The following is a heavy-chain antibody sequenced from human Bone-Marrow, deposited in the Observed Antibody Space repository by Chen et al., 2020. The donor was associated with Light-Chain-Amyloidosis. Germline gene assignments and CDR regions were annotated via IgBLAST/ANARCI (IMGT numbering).Heavy chain of an antibody. D-gene: IGHD5-12*01. Sequence: EVQLEQSGPEVKKPGESLKLSCKGSGYTFPNYWIGWVRQMPGKGLAWMGVIYPEHSKARYGPSFGSQGTTSADNSRNPPYLQWRSLKVSDTAMYYCARRRDGYNFGYWGQGTLVTVSS. CDR2: IYPEHSKA. V-gene: IGHV5-51*01. CDR1: GYTFPNYW. CDR3: ARRRDGYNFGY. J-gene: IGHJ4*02.